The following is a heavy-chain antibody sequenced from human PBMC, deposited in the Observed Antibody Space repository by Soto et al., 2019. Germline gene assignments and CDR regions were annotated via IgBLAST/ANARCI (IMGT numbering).Heavy chain of an antibody. J-gene: IGHJ4*02. CDR3: AKVDGLLWFGEPLSDFDY. CDR1: GFTFSSYA. D-gene: IGHD3-10*01. CDR2: ISGSGGST. V-gene: IGHV3-23*01. Sequence: GGSLRLSCAASGFTFSSYAMSWVRQAPGKGLEWVSAISGSGGSTYYADSVKGRFTISRDNSKNTLYLQMNSLRAEDTAVYYCAKVDGLLWFGEPLSDFDYWGQGTLVTVSS.